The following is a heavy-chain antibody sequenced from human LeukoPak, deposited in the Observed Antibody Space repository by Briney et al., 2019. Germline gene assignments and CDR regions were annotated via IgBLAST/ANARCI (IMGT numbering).Heavy chain of an antibody. D-gene: IGHD6-6*01. CDR2: ISVYNGNT. CDR3: ARDRIAVRPGWFDP. V-gene: IGHV1-18*01. J-gene: IGHJ5*02. Sequence: ASVKVCCKASGYTFTSYGISWVRQAPGQGLEWMGWISVYNGNTKYAQNFQGRVTMTTDTSTSTAYMELRSLRSDDTAVYYCARDRIAVRPGWFDPWGQGTLVTVSS. CDR1: GYTFTSYG.